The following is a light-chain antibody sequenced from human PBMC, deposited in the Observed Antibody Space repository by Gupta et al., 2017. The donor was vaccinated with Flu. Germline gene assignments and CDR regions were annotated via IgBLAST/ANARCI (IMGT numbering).Light chain of an antibody. V-gene: IGKV3-11*01. CDR1: QSVSSY. Sequence: GERATLSCRASQSVSSYLAWYQQKPGQAPRLLIYDASNRATGIPARFSGSGSGTDFTLTISSLEPEDFAVYYCQQRVNWPPITFGQGTRLEI. CDR2: DAS. CDR3: QQRVNWPPIT. J-gene: IGKJ5*01.